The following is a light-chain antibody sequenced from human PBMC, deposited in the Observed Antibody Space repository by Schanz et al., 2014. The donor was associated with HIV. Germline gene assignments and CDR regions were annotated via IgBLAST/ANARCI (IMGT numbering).Light chain of an antibody. Sequence: QSALTQPPSASGSPGQSVTISCTGTTSDIGNHDFVSWYQQHPGKAPKLMIYDVTKRPSGVPDRFSGSKSGNTASLTISGLQTEDEANYYCQSYDSSLNSYVFGSGTKLTVL. CDR3: QSYDSSLNSYV. CDR2: DVT. V-gene: IGLV2-8*01. CDR1: TSDIGNHDF. J-gene: IGLJ1*01.